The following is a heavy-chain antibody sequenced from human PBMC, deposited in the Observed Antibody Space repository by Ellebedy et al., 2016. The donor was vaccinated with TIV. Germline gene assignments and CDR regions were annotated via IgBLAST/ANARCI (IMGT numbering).Heavy chain of an antibody. V-gene: IGHV3-7*04. D-gene: IGHD3-3*02. J-gene: IGHJ4*02. CDR3: AKDAFSRGDY. CDR1: GITFSSYW. Sequence: GESLKISCAASGITFSSYWMSWVRQAPGKGLEWVANVNQDGSVKNYANSVKGRFTISRDNAKNSLYLQMNSMRVEDTAVYYCAKDAFSRGDYWGQGTLVTVSS. CDR2: VNQDGSVK.